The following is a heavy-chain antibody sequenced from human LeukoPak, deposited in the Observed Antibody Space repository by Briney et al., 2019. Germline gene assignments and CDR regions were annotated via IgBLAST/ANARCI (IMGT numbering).Heavy chain of an antibody. J-gene: IGHJ4*02. V-gene: IGHV3-23*01. CDR2: IIGSSGST. Sequence: GGSLRLSCVASGFSFNNYAMNWVRLAPGKGLEWVSLIIGSSGSTFYADSVKGRFTISRDKSKNTLYLQMNSLRAEDTAVYYCAEEAYDYVEIAYFDYWGQGSLVTVSS. CDR1: GFSFNNYA. D-gene: IGHD5-12*01. CDR3: AEEAYDYVEIAYFDY.